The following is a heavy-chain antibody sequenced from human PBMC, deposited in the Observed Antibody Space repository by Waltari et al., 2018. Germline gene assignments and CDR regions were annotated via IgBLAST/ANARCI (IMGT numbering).Heavy chain of an antibody. CDR3: ARGLRYDNFDWLLSH. CDR1: GGSFSGYY. Sequence: QVQLQQWGAGLLKPSETLSLTCAVYGGSFSGYYWSWIRQPPGKGLEWIGEINHSGSTNYNPSLKSRVTISVDTSKNQFSLKLSSVTAADTAVYYCARGLRYDNFDWLLSHWGQGTLVTVSS. V-gene: IGHV4-34*01. D-gene: IGHD3-9*01. J-gene: IGHJ4*02. CDR2: INHSGST.